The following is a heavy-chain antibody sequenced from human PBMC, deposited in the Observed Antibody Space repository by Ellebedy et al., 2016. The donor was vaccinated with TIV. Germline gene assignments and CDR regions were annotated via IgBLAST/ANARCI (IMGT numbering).Heavy chain of an antibody. CDR1: GGSVSSGNYY. V-gene: IGHV4-61*01. J-gene: IGHJ4*02. D-gene: IGHD6-19*01. Sequence: GSLRLSCTVSGGSVSSGNYYWSWLRQPPGKGLEWIGYIYYSGSNNYTPSLRSRVTISLDSSKNQFSLSLSSVTAADTAVYYCARGFSSGWPPWSDYWGQGTLVTVSS. CDR2: IYYSGSN. CDR3: ARGFSSGWPPWSDY.